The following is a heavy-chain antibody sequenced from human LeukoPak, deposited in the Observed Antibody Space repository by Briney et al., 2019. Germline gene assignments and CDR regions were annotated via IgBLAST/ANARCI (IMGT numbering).Heavy chain of an antibody. D-gene: IGHD6-19*01. CDR1: GFTFSSYC. V-gene: IGHV3-21*01. Sequence: GGSLRLSCAASGFTFSSYCMNWVRQAPGKGLEWVSSISSSSSYIYYADSVKGRFTISRDNAKNSLYLQMNSLRAEDTVVYYCARDLLVAGYFDYWGQGTLVTVSS. CDR2: ISSSSSYI. J-gene: IGHJ4*02. CDR3: ARDLLVAGYFDY.